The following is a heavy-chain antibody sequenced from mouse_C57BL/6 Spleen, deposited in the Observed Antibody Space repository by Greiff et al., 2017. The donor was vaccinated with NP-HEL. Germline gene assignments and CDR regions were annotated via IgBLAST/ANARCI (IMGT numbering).Heavy chain of an antibody. CDR1: GFTFSSYA. V-gene: IGHV5-4*01. J-gene: IGHJ2*01. CDR3: ARDRSRLDY. D-gene: IGHD1-1*01. CDR2: ISDGGSYT. Sequence: EVNVVESGGGLVKPGGSLKLSCAASGFTFSSYAMSWVRQTPEKRLEWVATISDGGSYTYYPDNVKGRFTISRDNAKNNLYLQMSHLKSEDTAMYYCARDRSRLDYWGQGTTLTVSS.